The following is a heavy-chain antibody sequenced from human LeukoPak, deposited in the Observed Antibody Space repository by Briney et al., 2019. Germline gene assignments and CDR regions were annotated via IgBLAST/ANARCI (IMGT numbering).Heavy chain of an antibody. J-gene: IGHJ4*02. V-gene: IGHV1-18*01. Sequence: ALVKVSCKASGYTFTSYGISWVRQAPGQGLEWMGWISAYNGNTNYAQKLQGRVTMTTDTSTSTAYMELRSLRSDDTAVYYCARRLAVASYTDYWGQGTLVTVSS. CDR2: ISAYNGNT. CDR3: ARRLAVASYTDY. CDR1: GYTFTSYG. D-gene: IGHD6-19*01.